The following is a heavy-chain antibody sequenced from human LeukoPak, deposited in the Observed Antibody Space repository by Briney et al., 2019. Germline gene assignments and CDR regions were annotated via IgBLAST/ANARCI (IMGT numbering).Heavy chain of an antibody. CDR1: GFTFSSCS. CDR3: ARDFVSVVVRAAVDAFDI. D-gene: IGHD2-2*01. CDR2: VSSSSSYI. Sequence: GGSLRLSCAASGFTFSSCSMNWVRQAPGKGMEWVSSVSSSSSYIYYADSVKGRRTIIRDNATNSLYLQMNSLRAEDTSVYYCARDFVSVVVRAAVDAFDIWGQGTMVTVSS. V-gene: IGHV3-21*01. J-gene: IGHJ3*02.